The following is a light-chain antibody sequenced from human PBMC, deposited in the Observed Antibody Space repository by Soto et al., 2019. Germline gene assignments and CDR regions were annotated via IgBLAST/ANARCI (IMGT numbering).Light chain of an antibody. CDR1: QSVSSN. CDR3: QQYNNWPWGT. Sequence: EIVMTQSPATLSVSPGERATLSCRASQSVSSNLAWYQQKPGQAPRLLIYGASTRATCIPARFSGSGSGTEFTLTIGSLQSEDFAVYYCQQYNNWPWGTFGQGTKVEIK. J-gene: IGKJ1*01. CDR2: GAS. V-gene: IGKV3-15*01.